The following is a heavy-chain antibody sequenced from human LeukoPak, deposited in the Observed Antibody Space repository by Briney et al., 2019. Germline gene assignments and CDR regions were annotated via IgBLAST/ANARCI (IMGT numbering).Heavy chain of an antibody. CDR1: GGSISSGDYY. CDR3: ARGDYYGSGADY. Sequence: SQTLSLACTVSGGSISSGDYYWSWIRQPPGKGLEWIGYIYFSGSTYYNPSLKSRVTISVDTSKNQFSLKLSSVTAADTAVYYCARGDYYGSGADYWGQGTLVTVSS. V-gene: IGHV4-30-4*01. J-gene: IGHJ4*02. CDR2: IYFSGST. D-gene: IGHD3-10*01.